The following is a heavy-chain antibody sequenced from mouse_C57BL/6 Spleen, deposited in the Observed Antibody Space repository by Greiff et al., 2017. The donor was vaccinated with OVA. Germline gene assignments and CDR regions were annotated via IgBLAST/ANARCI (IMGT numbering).Heavy chain of an antibody. J-gene: IGHJ2*01. V-gene: IGHV5-16*01. CDR3: ARYGNYDVDY. D-gene: IGHD2-1*01. Sequence: EVKLMESEGGLVQPGSSMKLSCTASGFTFSDYYMAWVRQVPEKGLEWVANINYDGSSTYYLDSLKSRFIISRDNAKNILYLQMSSLKSEDTATYYCARYGNYDVDYWGQGTTLTVSS. CDR1: GFTFSDYY. CDR2: INYDGSST.